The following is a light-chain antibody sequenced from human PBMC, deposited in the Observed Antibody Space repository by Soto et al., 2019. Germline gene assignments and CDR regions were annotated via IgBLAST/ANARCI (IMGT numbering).Light chain of an antibody. Sequence: DIQMTQSPSSVSASVGDRVTITCRASQGISSWLGWYQQKPGKSHKLLIYAASSLQSGVPSRFSGSGSGTDFTITISSLQTEDFETYYCKQDNCLPLTFGGGTKVEIK. CDR1: QGISSW. CDR2: AAS. CDR3: KQDNCLPLT. V-gene: IGKV1-12*01. J-gene: IGKJ4*01.